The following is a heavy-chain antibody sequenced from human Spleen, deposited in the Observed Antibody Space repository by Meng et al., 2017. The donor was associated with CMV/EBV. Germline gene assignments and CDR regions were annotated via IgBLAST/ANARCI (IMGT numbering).Heavy chain of an antibody. V-gene: IGHV1-2*02. Sequence: ASVKVSCKASGYTFTGYYMHWVRQAPGQGLEWMGWINPNSGGTSYAQKFQGRVTMTRDTSISTAYMELSRLRSDDTAVYYCARVDSPVVVAASRGLQFDPWGQGTLVTVSS. CDR1: GYTFTGYY. J-gene: IGHJ5*02. CDR2: INPNSGGT. D-gene: IGHD2-15*01. CDR3: ARVDSPVVVAASRGLQFDP.